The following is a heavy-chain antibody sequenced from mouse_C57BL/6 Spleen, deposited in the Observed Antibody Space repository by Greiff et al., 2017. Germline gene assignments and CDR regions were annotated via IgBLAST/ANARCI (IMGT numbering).Heavy chain of an antibody. CDR3: ARDGITTVVGGYFGV. CDR1: GFTFSSYA. J-gene: IGHJ1*03. D-gene: IGHD1-1*01. CDR2: ISDGGSYT. Sequence: DVQLVESGGGLVKPGGSLKLSCAASGFTFSSYAMSWVRQTPEKRLEWVATISDGGSYTYYPDNVKGRFTISRDNAKNNLYLQMSHLKSEDTAMYYCARDGITTVVGGYFGVWGTGTTVTVSS. V-gene: IGHV5-4*01.